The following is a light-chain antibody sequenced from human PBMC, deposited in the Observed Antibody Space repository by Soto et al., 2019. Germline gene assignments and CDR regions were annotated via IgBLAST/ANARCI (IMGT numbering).Light chain of an antibody. CDR1: QSVSSSY. CDR3: QQYGSSPPVT. V-gene: IGKV3-20*01. J-gene: IGKJ5*01. CDR2: GAS. Sequence: EIVLTQSPGTLSLSPGKRATLSCRASQSVSSSYLAWYQQKPGQAPRLLIYGASGRATGIPDRFSGSGSGTDFTLTICRLEPEDFAVYYCQQYGSSPPVTFGQGTRLEIK.